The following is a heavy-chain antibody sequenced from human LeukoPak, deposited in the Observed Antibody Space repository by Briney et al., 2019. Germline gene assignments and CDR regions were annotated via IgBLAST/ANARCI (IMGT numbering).Heavy chain of an antibody. CDR1: GYTFTDYY. D-gene: IGHD1-26*01. J-gene: IGHJ4*02. V-gene: IGHV1-2*02. Sequence: ASVKVSCKASGYTFTDYYIHCVRQAPGQGLEWMGWIGPKNGDTHYAQKFQGRLTMTRDTSITTAFIELSRLTSDDTAVYYCVRDHASSYDYWGQGTLVTVSS. CDR3: VRDHASSYDY. CDR2: IGPKNGDT.